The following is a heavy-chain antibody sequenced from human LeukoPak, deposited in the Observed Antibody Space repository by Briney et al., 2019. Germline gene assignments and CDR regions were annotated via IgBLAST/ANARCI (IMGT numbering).Heavy chain of an antibody. CDR1: GYSLTDLS. V-gene: IGHV1-24*01. Sequence: ASVKVSCNVSGYSLTDLSMHWVRQAPGNGLEWMGGFDPEDGQPTYAQKFQGRVTMTEDTSADTAYMELSSLRSEDTAVYFCAAGYSSGWFAKYFHYWGQGTPVTVSS. J-gene: IGHJ1*01. D-gene: IGHD6-19*01. CDR2: FDPEDGQP. CDR3: AAGYSSGWFAKYFHY.